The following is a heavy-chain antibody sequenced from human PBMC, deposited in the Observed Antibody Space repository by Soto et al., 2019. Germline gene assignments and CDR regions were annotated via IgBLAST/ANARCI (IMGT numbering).Heavy chain of an antibody. CDR2: IKSKTDGGTT. CDR1: GFTFSNAW. CDR3: TTEGYDFWSGYYGSYGMDV. D-gene: IGHD3-3*01. J-gene: IGHJ6*02. V-gene: IGHV3-15*07. Sequence: PGGSLRLSCAASGFTFSNAWMNWVRQAPGKGLEWVGRIKSKTDGGTTDYAAPVKGRFTISRDDSKNTLYLQMNSLKTEDTAVYYCTTEGYDFWSGYYGSYGMDVWGQGTTVTVS.